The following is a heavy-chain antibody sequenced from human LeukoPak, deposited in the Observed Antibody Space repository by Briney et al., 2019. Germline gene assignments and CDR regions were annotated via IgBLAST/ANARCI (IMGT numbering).Heavy chain of an antibody. CDR1: GYSFTSYW. CDR2: IYPGDSDT. Sequence: GESLKISCKGSGYSFTSYWIGWVRQMPGKGLEWMGIIYPGDSDTRYSPSFQGQVTISADKSISTAYLQWSSLKASDTAMYYCAKSRAWFGGASLFYHWGQGTLVTGSS. D-gene: IGHD3-10*01. J-gene: IGHJ4*02. V-gene: IGHV5-51*01. CDR3: AKSRAWFGGASLFYH.